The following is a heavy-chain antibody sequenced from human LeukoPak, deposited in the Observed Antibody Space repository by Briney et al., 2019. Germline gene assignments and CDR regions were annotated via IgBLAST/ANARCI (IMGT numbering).Heavy chain of an antibody. V-gene: IGHV4-39*07. CDR1: GGSISSNHYY. Sequence: SETLSLTCTVSGGSISSNHYYWGWIRQPPGKGLEWIGSIYYSGSTHYNPSLKSRVTISIDTSKNQFSLKLSSVTAADTAVYYCARGGEMATIENYFDYWGQGTLVTVSS. J-gene: IGHJ4*02. CDR3: ARGGEMATIENYFDY. CDR2: IYYSGST. D-gene: IGHD5-24*01.